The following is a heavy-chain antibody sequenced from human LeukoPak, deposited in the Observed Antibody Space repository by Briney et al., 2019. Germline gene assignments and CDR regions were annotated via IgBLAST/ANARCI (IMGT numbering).Heavy chain of an antibody. CDR3: ARDPGAFPYFFDC. D-gene: IGHD4/OR15-4a*01. J-gene: IGHJ4*02. CDR1: GFTFSSYG. V-gene: IGHV3-30*02. CDR2: IRYDGSNK. Sequence: GGSLRLSCAASGFTFSSYGMHWVRQAPGKGLEWVAFIRYDGSNKYYADSVRGRFTISRDNSKNTLYLQMNSLRVEDTAVYFCARDPGAFPYFFDCWGQGTLVTVSS.